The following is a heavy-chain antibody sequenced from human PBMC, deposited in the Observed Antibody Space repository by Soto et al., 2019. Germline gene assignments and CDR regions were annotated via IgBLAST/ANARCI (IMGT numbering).Heavy chain of an antibody. CDR1: GGSISSYY. V-gene: IGHV4-59*04. D-gene: IGHD3-10*01. CDR3: ARRYGWLYFDY. J-gene: IGHJ4*02. CDR2: IFYSGST. Sequence: SETLSLTCTVSGGSISSYYWSWIRQPPGKGLEWIGTIFYSGSTYYNPSLKSRVTISVDTSKNQFSLKLTSVTAADTALYYCARRYGWLYFDYWGQGSLVTV.